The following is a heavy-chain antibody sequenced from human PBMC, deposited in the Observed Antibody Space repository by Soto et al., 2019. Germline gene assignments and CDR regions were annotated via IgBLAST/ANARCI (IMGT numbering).Heavy chain of an antibody. Sequence: LKISCKGSGYSFTSYWISWVRQMPGKGLEWMGRIDPSDSYTNYSPSFQGHVTISADKSISTAYLQWSSLKASDTAMYYCARRVIAVAGKDYGMDVWGQGXTVTVYS. CDR1: GYSFTSYW. V-gene: IGHV5-10-1*01. J-gene: IGHJ6*02. CDR2: IDPSDSYT. CDR3: ARRVIAVAGKDYGMDV. D-gene: IGHD6-19*01.